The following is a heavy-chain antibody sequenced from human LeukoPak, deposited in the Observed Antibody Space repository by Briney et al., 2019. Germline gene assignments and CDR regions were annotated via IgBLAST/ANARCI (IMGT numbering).Heavy chain of an antibody. Sequence: GGSLRLPCAASGFTFSSYSMNWVRQAPGKGLEWVSYISSSTNTIYYADSVKGRFTISRDNAKNSLYLQMNSLRDEDTAVYYCARAPLGYCSGGSCYPPDYWGQGTLVTVSS. CDR1: GFTFSSYS. CDR2: ISSSTNTI. D-gene: IGHD2-15*01. CDR3: ARAPLGYCSGGSCYPPDY. V-gene: IGHV3-48*02. J-gene: IGHJ4*02.